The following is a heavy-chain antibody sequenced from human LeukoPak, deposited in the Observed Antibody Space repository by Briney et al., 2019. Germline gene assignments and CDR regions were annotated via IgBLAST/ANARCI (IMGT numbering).Heavy chain of an antibody. Sequence: GGSLRLSCAASGFTFSSYWMNWVRQAPGKGLEWVANIKQDGSEKYYVDSVKGRFTISRDSAKKSLYLQMNSLRAEDTAVYYCSRLAYCGGDCYSYYFDYWGQGTLVTVSS. CDR1: GFTFSSYW. J-gene: IGHJ4*02. CDR2: IKQDGSEK. D-gene: IGHD2-21*02. CDR3: SRLAYCGGDCYSYYFDY. V-gene: IGHV3-7*01.